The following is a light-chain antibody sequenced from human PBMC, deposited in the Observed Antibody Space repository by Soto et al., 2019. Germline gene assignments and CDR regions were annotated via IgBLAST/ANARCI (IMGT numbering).Light chain of an antibody. Sequence: SQSVSSNLAWYQQKPGQAPRLLMYGASTRATGIPARFSGSGSGTEFTLTISSLQSEDFAVYYCQQYHNWPPITFGQGTRLEIK. V-gene: IGKV3-15*01. CDR1: QSVSSN. CDR2: GAS. J-gene: IGKJ5*01. CDR3: QQYHNWPPIT.